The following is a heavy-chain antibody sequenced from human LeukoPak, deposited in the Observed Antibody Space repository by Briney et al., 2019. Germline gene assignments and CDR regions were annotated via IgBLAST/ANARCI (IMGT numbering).Heavy chain of an antibody. J-gene: IGHJ4*02. CDR1: GLTFSNYA. CDR3: ARVYRPEYGQQTDY. V-gene: IGHV3-23*01. D-gene: IGHD6-13*01. Sequence: GGSLRLSCAASGLTFSNYAMTWVRQAPGKGLEWVSGISDNGGSAYYADSVKGRFTISRDNAENSLYLQMNSLRAEDTAVYYCARVYRPEYGQQTDYWGQGTLVTVSS. CDR2: ISDNGGSA.